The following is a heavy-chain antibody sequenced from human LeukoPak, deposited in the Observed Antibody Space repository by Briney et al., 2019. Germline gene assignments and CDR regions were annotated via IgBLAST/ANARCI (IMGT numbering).Heavy chain of an antibody. CDR2: FYSGGGT. CDR3: ARITRSAGPNYYMDV. CDR1: GFTVSSNY. D-gene: IGHD2-2*01. J-gene: IGHJ6*03. V-gene: IGHV3-53*01. Sequence: GGSLRLSCAASGFTVSSNYVTWVRQAPGKGLEWVSVFYSGGGTYYAHSVKGRFTISRDSSKNTLYLQMNSLGAEDTAVYYCARITRSAGPNYYMDVWGKGTTVTVSS.